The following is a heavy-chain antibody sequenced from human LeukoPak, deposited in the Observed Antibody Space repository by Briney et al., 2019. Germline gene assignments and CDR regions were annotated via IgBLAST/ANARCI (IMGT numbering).Heavy chain of an antibody. Sequence: PGGSLRLSCTDSGYTFCSYVMRCVRQAPGKGLEWVSTIIYSGDSTYYADSVKGRFTISRDTSKSTLFLHMHSLRAPYMALYYCAKGAFGSASSHSHHWGQGTLLTVSS. CDR2: IIYSGDST. D-gene: IGHD6-6*01. V-gene: IGHV3-23*01. CDR3: AKGAFGSASSHSHH. CDR1: GYTFCSYV. J-gene: IGHJ1*01.